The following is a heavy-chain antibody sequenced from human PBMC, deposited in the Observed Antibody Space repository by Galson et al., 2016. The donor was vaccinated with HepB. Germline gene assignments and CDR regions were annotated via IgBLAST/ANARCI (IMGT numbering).Heavy chain of an antibody. D-gene: IGHD6-19*01. CDR3: ARVRWLEPLDY. CDR1: GFTFTTYE. J-gene: IGHJ4*02. CDR2: ISSYGSTI. V-gene: IGHV3-48*03. Sequence: SLRLSCAASGFTFTTYEMTWVRQAPGKGLEWISYISSYGSTIYYADSVKGRFTISRDNAENSLYLQMNSRRAEDTAVYYCARVRWLEPLDYRGQGTLVTVSS.